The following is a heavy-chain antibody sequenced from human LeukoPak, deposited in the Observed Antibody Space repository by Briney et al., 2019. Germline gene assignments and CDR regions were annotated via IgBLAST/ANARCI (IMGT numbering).Heavy chain of an antibody. J-gene: IGHJ3*02. CDR3: ARRGFGVVNDAFDI. D-gene: IGHD3-3*01. CDR1: GFTFSSYS. Sequence: PGGSLRHSCAASGFTFSSYSMNWVRQAPGKGLEWVSSISSSSSYIYYADSVKGRFTISRDNAKNSLYLQMNSLRAEDTAVYYCARRGFGVVNDAFDIWGQGTMVTVSS. V-gene: IGHV3-21*01. CDR2: ISSSSSYI.